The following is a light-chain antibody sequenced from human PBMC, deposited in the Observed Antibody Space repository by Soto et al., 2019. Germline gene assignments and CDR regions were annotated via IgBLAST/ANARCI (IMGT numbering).Light chain of an antibody. J-gene: IGLJ2*01. CDR3: TSWTTSTTMI. CDR2: DVN. CDR1: SSDIGAYNY. V-gene: IGLV2-14*03. Sequence: QCALTQPASVSGSPGQSITISCTGTSSDIGAYNYVSWYQQHPGKAPKLMIYDVNIRPSGVSNRFSGSKSGNTASLTISGLQAEDEADYYCTSWTTSTTMIFGGGTKLTVL.